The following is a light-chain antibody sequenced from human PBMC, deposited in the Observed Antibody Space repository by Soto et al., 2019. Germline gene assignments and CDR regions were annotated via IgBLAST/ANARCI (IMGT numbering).Light chain of an antibody. CDR3: QQRSNWPPQYT. J-gene: IGKJ2*01. CDR2: DAS. Sequence: EIVLTQSPATLSLSPGERATLSCRASQSVSSYLAWYQQKPGQAPRLLIYDASNRATGIPARFSGSGSGTDFSLTISSLKPEDLAVYYCQQRSNWPPQYTFGQGTKLEIK. CDR1: QSVSSY. V-gene: IGKV3-11*01.